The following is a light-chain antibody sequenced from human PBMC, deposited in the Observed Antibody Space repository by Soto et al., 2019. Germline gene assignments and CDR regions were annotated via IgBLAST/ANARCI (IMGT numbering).Light chain of an antibody. V-gene: IGLV2-14*01. CDR3: SSYTSSTFYV. CDR1: SSDVGGYNY. J-gene: IGLJ1*01. CDR2: EVS. Sequence: QSALTQPASVSRSPGQSITISCTGTSSDVGGYNYVSWYQQHPGKAPKLMIYEVSNRPSGVSNRTSGSKSGNTASLTISGLQAEDEADYYCSSYTSSTFYVFGTGTKAPS.